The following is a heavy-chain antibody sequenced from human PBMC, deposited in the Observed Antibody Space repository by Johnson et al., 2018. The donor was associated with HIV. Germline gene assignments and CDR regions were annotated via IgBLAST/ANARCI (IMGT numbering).Heavy chain of an antibody. Sequence: QVQLVESGGGVVQPGGSLRLSCAAFGFTFSSYGMHWVRQAPGKGLEWVAFIRYDGSNKYYADSVKGRFTLSRDISKNTLSLQMNSLGAEDTALYYCARVVMITFGGVIALDAFDIWGQGTMVTVSS. J-gene: IGHJ3*02. CDR3: ARVVMITFGGVIALDAFDI. V-gene: IGHV3-30*02. CDR1: GFTFSSYG. D-gene: IGHD3-16*02. CDR2: IRYDGSNK.